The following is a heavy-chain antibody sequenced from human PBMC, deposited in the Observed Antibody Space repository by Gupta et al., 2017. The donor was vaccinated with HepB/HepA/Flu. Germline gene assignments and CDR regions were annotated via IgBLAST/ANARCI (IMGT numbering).Heavy chain of an antibody. CDR3: AKDKRAHIVVVTAIPDY. V-gene: IGHV3-23*01. CDR2: ISGSGGST. D-gene: IGHD2-21*02. J-gene: IGHJ4*02. CDR1: GFTFSRYA. Sequence: EVQLLESGGGLVQPGGSLRLSCAASGFTFSRYAMSWVRQAPGKGLEWVSAISGSGGSTYYADSVKGRFTISRDNSKNTLYLQMNSLRAEDTAVYYCAKDKRAHIVVVTAIPDYWGQGTLVTVSS.